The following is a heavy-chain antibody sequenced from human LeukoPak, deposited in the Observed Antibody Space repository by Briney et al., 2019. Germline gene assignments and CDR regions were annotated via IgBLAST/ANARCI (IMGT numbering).Heavy chain of an antibody. Sequence: ASVKVSCKASGYTFTNYYMHWVRQAPGQGLEWMGIINPSGGGTSYAQKFQGRVTMTTDTSTSTAYMELRSLRSDDTAVYYCARAYYYDSSGYPDWGQGTLVTVSS. CDR2: INPSGGGT. V-gene: IGHV1-46*01. CDR1: GYTFTNYY. CDR3: ARAYYYDSSGYPD. J-gene: IGHJ4*02. D-gene: IGHD3-22*01.